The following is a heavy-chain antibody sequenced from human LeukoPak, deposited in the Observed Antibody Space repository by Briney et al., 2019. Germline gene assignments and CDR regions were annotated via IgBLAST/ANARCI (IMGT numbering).Heavy chain of an antibody. J-gene: IGHJ3*02. V-gene: IGHV3-23*01. CDR3: AKPRAAMVTRGDAFDI. CDR2: TSGSGGST. CDR1: GFTFSSYG. Sequence: PGGSLRLSCAASGFTFSSYGMSWVRQAPGKGLEWVSATSGSGGSTYCADSVKGRFTISRDNSKNTLYLQMNSLRAEDTAVYYCAKPRAAMVTRGDAFDIWGQGTMVTVSS. D-gene: IGHD5-18*01.